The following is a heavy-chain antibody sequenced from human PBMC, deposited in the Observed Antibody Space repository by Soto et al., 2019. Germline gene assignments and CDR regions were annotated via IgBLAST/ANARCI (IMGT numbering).Heavy chain of an antibody. CDR1: GYTFTSYG. CDR2: ISAYNGNT. V-gene: IGHV1-18*01. Sequence: ASVKVSCKASGYTFTSYGISWVRQAPGQGLEWMGWISAYNGNTNYAQKLQGRVTMTTDTSTSTAYMELRSLRSDDTAVYYCARTYSPFAGVIVISPRYLYYFDYWGNGTLVTVS. J-gene: IGHJ4*01. CDR3: ARTYSPFAGVIVISPRYLYYFDY. D-gene: IGHD3-16*02.